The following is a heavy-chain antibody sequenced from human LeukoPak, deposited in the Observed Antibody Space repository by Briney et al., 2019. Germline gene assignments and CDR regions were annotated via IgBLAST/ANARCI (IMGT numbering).Heavy chain of an antibody. Sequence: ASVKVSCKASGATFSNYAISWVRQAPGQGLEWMGGIIPIFGTANYAQKFQGRVTITADESTSTAYMELSSLRSEDTAVYYCARSANYYGSGSYYIDAFDIWGQGTMVTVSS. CDR3: ARSANYYGSGSYYIDAFDI. CDR1: GATFSNYA. J-gene: IGHJ3*02. D-gene: IGHD3-10*01. CDR2: IIPIFGTA. V-gene: IGHV1-69*13.